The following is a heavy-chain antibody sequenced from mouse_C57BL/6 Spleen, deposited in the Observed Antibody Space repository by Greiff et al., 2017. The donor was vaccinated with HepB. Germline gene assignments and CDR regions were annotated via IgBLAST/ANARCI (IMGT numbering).Heavy chain of an antibody. Sequence: VQLQQSGPELVKPGASVKIPCKASGYTFTDYNMDWVKQSHGKSLEWIGDINPNNGGTIYNQKFKGKATLTVDKSSSTAYMELRSLTSADTAVYYCARGGSYGYPWFAYWGQGTLVTVSA. J-gene: IGHJ3*01. CDR3: ARGGSYGYPWFAY. D-gene: IGHD2-2*01. V-gene: IGHV1-18*01. CDR2: INPNNGGT. CDR1: GYTFTDYN.